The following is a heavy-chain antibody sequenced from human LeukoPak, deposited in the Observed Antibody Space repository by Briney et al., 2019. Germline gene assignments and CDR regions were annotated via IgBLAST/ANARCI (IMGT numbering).Heavy chain of an antibody. CDR2: ITWNGDST. V-gene: IGHV3-43*01. Sequence: GSLRLSCAASGCNFDDYNMHWVRQAPGKGLEWVSLITWNGDSTYYADSVEGRFTISRDNSKNSLYLQMNSLRAEDTAVYYCAKDKWLRGYYYYYMDVWGKGTTVTVSS. D-gene: IGHD5-12*01. J-gene: IGHJ6*03. CDR3: AKDKWLRGYYYYYMDV. CDR1: GCNFDDYN.